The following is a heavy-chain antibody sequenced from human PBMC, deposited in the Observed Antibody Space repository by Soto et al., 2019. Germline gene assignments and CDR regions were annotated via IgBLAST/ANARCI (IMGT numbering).Heavy chain of an antibody. Sequence: SETLSLTCAVSGASIGSGGWWSWVRQRPGKGLEWIWEIFHDGNTNYSPSLKSRVTISVDKSQNQFSLNVYSVTAADTAVYYCARHEGWTGPDQWGQGTLVTVSS. CDR2: IFHDGNT. CDR1: GASIGSGGW. D-gene: IGHD2-8*02. V-gene: IGHV4-4*02. J-gene: IGHJ5*02. CDR3: ARHEGWTGPDQ.